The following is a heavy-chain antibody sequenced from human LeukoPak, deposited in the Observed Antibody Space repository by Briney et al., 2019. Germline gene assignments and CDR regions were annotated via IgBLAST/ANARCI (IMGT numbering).Heavy chain of an antibody. CDR1: GYTFTGYY. J-gene: IGHJ4*02. CDR2: INPNSGGT. CDR3: ARDLGVFYIVATVIDY. V-gene: IGHV1-2*06. Sequence: ASVKVSCKASGYTFTGYYMHWVRQAPGQGLEWMGRINPNSGGTNYAQKFQGRVTMTRDTSISTAYMELSRLRSDDTAVYYCARDLGVFYIVATVIDYWGQGTLVTVSS. D-gene: IGHD5-12*01.